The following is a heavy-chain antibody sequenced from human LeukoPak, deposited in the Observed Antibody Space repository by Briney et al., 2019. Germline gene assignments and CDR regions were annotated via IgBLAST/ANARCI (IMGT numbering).Heavy chain of an antibody. D-gene: IGHD3-22*01. CDR2: IIPIFGTA. CDR1: GYTFTSYG. Sequence: GASVKVSCKASGYTFTSYGISWVRQAPGQGLEWMGRIIPIFGTANYAQKFQGRVTITTDESTSTAYMELSSLRSEDTAVYYCASGRDYYDSSGYCSYWGQGTLVTVSS. V-gene: IGHV1-69*05. J-gene: IGHJ4*02. CDR3: ASGRDYYDSSGYCSY.